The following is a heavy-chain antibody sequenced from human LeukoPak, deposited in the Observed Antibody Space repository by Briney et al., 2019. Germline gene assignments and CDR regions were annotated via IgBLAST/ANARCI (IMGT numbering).Heavy chain of an antibody. CDR1: GGSISSSSYY. V-gene: IGHV4-39*01. Sequence: NPSETLSLTCTVSGGSISSSSYYWGWIRQPPGKGLEWIGSIYFSGSTYYNPSLKRRVTISVDTSKNQCALKLSSVTAADTAVYYCARRKLGPNYGMDVWGQGTTVTVSS. D-gene: IGHD1-26*01. CDR3: ARRKLGPNYGMDV. CDR2: IYFSGST. J-gene: IGHJ6*02.